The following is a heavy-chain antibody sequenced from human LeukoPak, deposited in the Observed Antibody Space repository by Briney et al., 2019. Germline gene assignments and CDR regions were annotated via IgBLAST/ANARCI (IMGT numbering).Heavy chain of an antibody. J-gene: IGHJ4*02. CDR2: INGGGGVA. V-gene: IGHV3-23*01. CDR1: GFTFSSYG. Sequence: GGPLRLSCAASGFTFSSYGMTWVRQAPGKELVWVSEINGGGGVAYYADSVKGRFTISRDNSKNTLYLQMNSLRAEDTAVYYCARDLASGTTYWGQGTLVTVSS. D-gene: IGHD1-1*01. CDR3: ARDLASGTTY.